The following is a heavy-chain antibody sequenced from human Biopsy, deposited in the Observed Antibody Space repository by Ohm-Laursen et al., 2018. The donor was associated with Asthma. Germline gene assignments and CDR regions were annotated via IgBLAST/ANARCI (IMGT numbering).Heavy chain of an antibody. V-gene: IGHV1-18*01. J-gene: IGHJ4*02. CDR3: ARGLGDLDS. CDR2: ISAYNGAT. D-gene: IGHD2-21*02. Sequence: ASMKVSYKASGFTLIDYGLTWVRQAPGQGLEWLGWISAYNGATNFAQKFQGRFTMTTETSTNTAFMELRRLKSDDSAVYFCARGLGDLDSWGQGSLVIVSS. CDR1: GFTLIDYG.